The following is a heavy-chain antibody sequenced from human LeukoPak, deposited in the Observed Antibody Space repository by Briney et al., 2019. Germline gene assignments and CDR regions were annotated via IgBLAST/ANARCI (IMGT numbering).Heavy chain of an antibody. Sequence: PSETLSLTCTVSGGSISSYYWSWIRQPPGKGLEWIGYIYYSESTNYNPSLKSRVTISVDTSKNQFSLKLSSVTAADTAVYYCARHVYSGSYWGYFDYWGQGTLVTVSS. D-gene: IGHD1-26*01. CDR3: ARHVYSGSYWGYFDY. CDR2: IYYSEST. J-gene: IGHJ4*02. CDR1: GGSISSYY. V-gene: IGHV4-59*08.